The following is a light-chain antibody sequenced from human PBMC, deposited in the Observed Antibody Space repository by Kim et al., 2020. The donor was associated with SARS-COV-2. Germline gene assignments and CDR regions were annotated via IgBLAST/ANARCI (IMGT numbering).Light chain of an antibody. CDR1: SLRSYH. CDR3: NSRESGVNHVV. Sequence: ALGQTVRITCQGDSLRSYHASWYQQKPGQAPLLVLYEKNNRPSGIPDRFSGSSSGNTASLTITGAQAEDEADYYCNSRESGVNHVVFGGGTKLTVL. CDR2: EKN. J-gene: IGLJ2*01. V-gene: IGLV3-19*01.